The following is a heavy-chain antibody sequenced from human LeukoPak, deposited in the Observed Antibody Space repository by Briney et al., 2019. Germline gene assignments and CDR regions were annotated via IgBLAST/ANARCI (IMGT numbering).Heavy chain of an antibody. D-gene: IGHD3-22*01. J-gene: IGHJ4*02. CDR1: GYTFTAYY. Sequence: ASVKVSCKTSGYTFTAYYMHWVRQAPGQGLEWMGWINPNSGGTIYAQKFQGRVTMTRDTSISTAYMELSRLRSDDTAVYYCAWDSSGYYYFDYWGQGTLVTVSS. CDR3: AWDSSGYYYFDY. V-gene: IGHV1-2*02. CDR2: INPNSGGT.